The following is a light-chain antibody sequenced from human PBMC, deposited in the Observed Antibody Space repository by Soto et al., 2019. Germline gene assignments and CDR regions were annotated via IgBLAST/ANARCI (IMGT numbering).Light chain of an antibody. J-gene: IGLJ1*01. V-gene: IGLV2-14*03. CDR3: AAWDDSLSVLYV. Sequence: HSALTQPASVSGSPGRSITIACTGTISDICHYDYVSWYQQHPGKAPKLXXYHVTYRPSGVPDRFSGSKSGTSASLAISGLRSEDEADYYCAAWDDSLSVLYVFGTRAKVSVL. CDR2: HVT. CDR1: ISDICHYDY.